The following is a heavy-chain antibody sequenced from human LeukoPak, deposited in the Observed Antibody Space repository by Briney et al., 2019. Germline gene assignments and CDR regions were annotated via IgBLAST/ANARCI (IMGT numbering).Heavy chain of an antibody. J-gene: IGHJ4*02. D-gene: IGHD3-10*01. CDR2: ISSSGST. Sequence: SETLSLTCTVSGDSISSGDYYWSWIRQPAGEGLEWIGRISSSGSTNYNPSLKSRVTISVDTSKNQFSLRLSSVTAADTAVYYCARGGWYGLSWGQGTVVTVSS. V-gene: IGHV4-61*02. CDR1: GDSISSGDYY. CDR3: ARGGWYGLS.